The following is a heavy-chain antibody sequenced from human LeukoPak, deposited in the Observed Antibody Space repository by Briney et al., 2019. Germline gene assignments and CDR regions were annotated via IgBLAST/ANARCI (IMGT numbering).Heavy chain of an antibody. J-gene: IGHJ4*02. CDR3: ARGWRYDFWISYPYFDY. CDR1: GGSISSYY. Sequence: PSETLSLTCTVSGGSISSYYWSWIRQPPGKGLEWIGYIYYSGSTNYNPSLKSRVTISVDTSKNQFSLKLSSVTAADTAVYYCARGWRYDFWISYPYFDYWGQGTLVTVSS. D-gene: IGHD3-3*01. V-gene: IGHV4-59*01. CDR2: IYYSGST.